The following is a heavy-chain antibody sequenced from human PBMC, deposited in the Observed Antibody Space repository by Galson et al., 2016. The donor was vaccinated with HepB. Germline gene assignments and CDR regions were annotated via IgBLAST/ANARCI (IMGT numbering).Heavy chain of an antibody. CDR2: INAGNGNT. Sequence: SVKVSCKASGYTFTSYGMYWVRQAPGQRLEYIGWINAGNGNTKYSEKFEGRVTITRDTSASTAYMELSSLIPEDTALYFCARVLNVGATIFEYWGQGTLVTVSS. V-gene: IGHV1-3*01. J-gene: IGHJ4*02. CDR1: GYTFTSYG. CDR3: ARVLNVGATIFEY. D-gene: IGHD1-26*01.